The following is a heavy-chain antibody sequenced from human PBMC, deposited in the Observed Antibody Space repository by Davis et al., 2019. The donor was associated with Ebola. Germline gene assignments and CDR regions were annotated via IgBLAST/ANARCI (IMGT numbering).Heavy chain of an antibody. V-gene: IGHV3-21*01. CDR1: GFTFSTYT. Sequence: GESLKISCAASGFTFSTYTMNWVRQAPGKGLEWVSSITSNSYIYYADSVKGRFTISRDNAKNSLYLQMNSLRAEDTALYYCASGLRGYSYGNWFDTWGQGTLVTVSS. CDR3: ASGLRGYSYGNWFDT. J-gene: IGHJ5*02. D-gene: IGHD5-18*01. CDR2: ITSNSYI.